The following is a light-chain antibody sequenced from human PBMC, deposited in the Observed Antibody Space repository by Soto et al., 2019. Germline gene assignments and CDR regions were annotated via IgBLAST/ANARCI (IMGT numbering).Light chain of an antibody. CDR3: KKRRSWQVT. J-gene: IGKJ4*01. CDR2: DAS. Sequence: ELVLTQSPATLSLSPVARATLSCRASQSVSSYLAWYQPKPGQATRLLIYDASNRATGIPDRFSGSGSGTNATLPLSSLEPEDFAVYYCKKRRSWQVTFGKGPQLEI. V-gene: IGKV3-11*01. CDR1: QSVSSY.